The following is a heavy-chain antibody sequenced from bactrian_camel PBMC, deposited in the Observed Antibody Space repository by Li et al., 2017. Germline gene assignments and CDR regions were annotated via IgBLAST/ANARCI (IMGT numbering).Heavy chain of an antibody. V-gene: IGHV3S63*01. Sequence: VQLVESGGDSVQAGGSLTLSCEQSGYTPHKYCMAWFRQAPGKDREGVASIDTDGSARYGDAVKGRFTISEDKAKNTLYLEMNDLKPEDTATYVCAADTSTPYNCNGGFCNTGGGRCYRGQGTQVTVS. CDR1: GYTPHKYC. D-gene: IGHD2*01. CDR2: IDTDGSA. CDR3: AADTSTPYNCNGGFCNTGGGRCY. J-gene: IGHJ4*01.